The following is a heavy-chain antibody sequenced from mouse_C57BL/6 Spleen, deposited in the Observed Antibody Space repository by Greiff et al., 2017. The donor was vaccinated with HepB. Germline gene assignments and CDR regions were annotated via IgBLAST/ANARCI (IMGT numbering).Heavy chain of an antibody. V-gene: IGHV1-80*01. CDR3: ATPYYYGSSYGWYFDV. CDR1: GYAFSSYW. Sequence: QVQLQQSGAELVKPGASVKISCKASGYAFSSYWMNWVKQRPGKGLEWIGQIYPGDGDTNYNGKFKGKATLTADKSSSTAYMQLRSLTSEDSAVYFCATPYYYGSSYGWYFDVWGTGTTVTVSS. CDR2: IYPGDGDT. J-gene: IGHJ1*03. D-gene: IGHD1-1*01.